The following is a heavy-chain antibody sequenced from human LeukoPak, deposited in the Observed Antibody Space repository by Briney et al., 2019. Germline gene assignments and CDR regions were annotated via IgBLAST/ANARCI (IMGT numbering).Heavy chain of an antibody. D-gene: IGHD2/OR15-2a*01. Sequence: PSETLSLTCAVYGGSFSGYYWSWIRQPPGKGLEWIGEINHSGSTNYNPSLKSRVTISVDTSKNQFSLKLSSETAADTAVYYCARRNTADASIDFWGQGTLVIASS. V-gene: IGHV4-34*01. J-gene: IGHJ4*02. CDR3: ARRNTADASIDF. CDR1: GGSFSGYY. CDR2: INHSGST.